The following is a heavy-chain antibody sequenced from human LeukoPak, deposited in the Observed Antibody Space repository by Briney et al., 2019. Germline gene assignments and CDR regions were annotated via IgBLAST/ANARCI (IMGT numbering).Heavy chain of an antibody. J-gene: IGHJ6*02. CDR1: GFTVSSNY. CDR3: ARITMVRGADYGMDV. Sequence: GGSLRLSCAASGFTVSSNYMSGVRQAPGKGLEWVSVIYSGGSTYYADSVKGRFTISRDNSKNTLYLQMNSLRAEDTAVYYCARITMVRGADYGMDVWGQGATVTVSS. V-gene: IGHV3-53*01. D-gene: IGHD3-10*01. CDR2: IYSGGST.